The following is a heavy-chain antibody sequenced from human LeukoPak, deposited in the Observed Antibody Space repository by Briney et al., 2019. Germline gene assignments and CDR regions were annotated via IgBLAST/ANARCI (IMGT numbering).Heavy chain of an antibody. CDR1: GGSFSGYY. V-gene: IGHV4-34*01. J-gene: IGHJ6*02. CDR3: ARSMTTVVAPEYYYYGMDV. D-gene: IGHD4-23*01. Sequence: SETLSLTCAVYGGSFSGYYWSWIRQPPGKGLEWIGEINHSGSTNYNPSLKSRVTISVDTSKNQFSLKLSSVTAADTAVYYCARSMTTVVAPEYYYYGMDVWGQGTTVTVSS. CDR2: INHSGST.